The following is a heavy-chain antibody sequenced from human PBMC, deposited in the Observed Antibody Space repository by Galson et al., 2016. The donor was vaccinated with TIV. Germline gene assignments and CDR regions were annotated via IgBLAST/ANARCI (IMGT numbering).Heavy chain of an antibody. D-gene: IGHD5-18*01. CDR2: IIPIFGSS. J-gene: IGHJ4*02. CDR1: GGTFSSYA. Sequence: SVKVSCKASGGTFSSYAVSWVRQAPGQGLEWVGGIIPIFGSSDYARTFQGRVTITTDESTDDSTSTAYMELSSLTSEDTAVYYCAKSIGGYSFGYFHSWGQGTLVTVS. CDR3: AKSIGGYSFGYFHS. V-gene: IGHV1-69*05.